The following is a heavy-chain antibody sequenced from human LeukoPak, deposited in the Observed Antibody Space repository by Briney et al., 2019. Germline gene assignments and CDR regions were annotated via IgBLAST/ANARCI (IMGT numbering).Heavy chain of an antibody. D-gene: IGHD3-22*01. V-gene: IGHV3-21*01. CDR3: ARDPKYYYDSSGYYSREDY. Sequence: PGESLRLSCAASASTFSSYSMNCVRQPPGKGLEWVSPISSSNSYIYYADSVKSRFTITRDNAKNSLYLQMNSLRAEDTAVYYCARDPKYYYDSSGYYSREDYWGQGTLVTVSS. CDR2: ISSSNSYI. CDR1: ASTFSSYS. J-gene: IGHJ4*02.